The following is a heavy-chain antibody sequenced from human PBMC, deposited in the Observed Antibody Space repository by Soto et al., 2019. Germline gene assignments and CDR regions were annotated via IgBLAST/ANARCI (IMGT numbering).Heavy chain of an antibody. Sequence: QVQLQESGPGLVEPSETLSLTCTVSGGSISSFYWSWIRQPPGKGLEWIGYIYYSGSTNYNPSLKSRVTISIDTSKNQFSLKLSSVTAADTAMYYCARGPPVRGVPNLDYWGQGTLVTVSS. CDR2: IYYSGST. CDR1: GGSISSFY. J-gene: IGHJ4*02. CDR3: ARGPPVRGVPNLDY. V-gene: IGHV4-59*01. D-gene: IGHD3-10*01.